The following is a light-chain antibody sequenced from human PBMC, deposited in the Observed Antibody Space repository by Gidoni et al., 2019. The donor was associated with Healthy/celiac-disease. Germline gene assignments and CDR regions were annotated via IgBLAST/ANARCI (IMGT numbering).Light chain of an antibody. CDR2: AAP. J-gene: IGKJ4*01. V-gene: IGKV1-39*01. Sequence: DIQMTQPPSSLSASVGDRVTITCRASQSISSYLNWYQQKPGKDPKILIYAAPSLQSGVPSRFRGSGSGTDFTLTISSLQPEDFATYYCQQSYSTPLTFGGGTKVEIK. CDR1: QSISSY. CDR3: QQSYSTPLT.